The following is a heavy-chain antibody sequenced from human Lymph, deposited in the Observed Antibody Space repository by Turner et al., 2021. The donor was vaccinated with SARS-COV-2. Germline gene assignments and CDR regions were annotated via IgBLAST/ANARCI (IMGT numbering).Heavy chain of an antibody. V-gene: IGHV3-53*02. Sequence: EVQLVATGGGLLHPGGSLRLTCAASGFNVSSNYMSWVRQAPGKGLEWVAVIYSGGSTFYADSVRGRVTISRDNSKNTLYHQMNRLRAEDTAVYYGARDNPHDAFDIWCQGTMVTVSS. CDR2: IYSGGST. CDR3: ARDNPHDAFDI. J-gene: IGHJ3*02. CDR1: GFNVSSNY.